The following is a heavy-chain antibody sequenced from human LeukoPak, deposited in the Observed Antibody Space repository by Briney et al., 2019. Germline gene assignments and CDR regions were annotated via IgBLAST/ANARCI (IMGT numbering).Heavy chain of an antibody. CDR3: TKDLTGEVDY. CDR2: IKEDGSEK. V-gene: IGHV3-7*01. J-gene: IGHJ4*02. D-gene: IGHD7-27*01. Sequence: GGSLRLSCAASGFTFSSYWMSWVRQAPGKGLEWVANIKEDGSEKYYVDSVKGRFTISRDNAKNSLYLQMNSLRAEDTAVYYCTKDLTGEVDYWGQGTLVTVSS. CDR1: GFTFSSYW.